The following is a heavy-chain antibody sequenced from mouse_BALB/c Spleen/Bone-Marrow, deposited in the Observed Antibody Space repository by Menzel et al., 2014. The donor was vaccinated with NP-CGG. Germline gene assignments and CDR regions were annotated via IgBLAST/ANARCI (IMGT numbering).Heavy chain of an antibody. CDR2: IYPNNGGT. J-gene: IGHJ2*01. D-gene: IGHD1-1*02. V-gene: IGHV1S29*02. CDR3: ARRGSPYYFDY. CDR1: GYTFTDYN. Sequence: VQLQQSGPELVKPAASVKISCKASGYTFTDYNMHWVKQSHGKSLEWIGYIYPNNGGTGYNQKFKSKATVTADNSSSTAYMELRSLTSEDSAVYYCARRGSPYYFDYWGQGTTPTVSS.